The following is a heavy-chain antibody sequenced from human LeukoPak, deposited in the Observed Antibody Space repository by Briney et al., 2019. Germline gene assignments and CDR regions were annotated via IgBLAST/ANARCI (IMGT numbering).Heavy chain of an antibody. CDR1: GFTFSSYG. J-gene: IGHJ4*02. CDR2: ISYDGSNK. V-gene: IGHV3-30*03. Sequence: PGRSLRLSCAASGFTFSSYGMHWVRQAPGKGLEWVAVISYDGSNKYYADSVKGRFTISRDNAKNTLYLQMDSLRTEDTAVYYCARDLGTGGYWGQGTLVTVSS. CDR3: ARDLGTGGY. D-gene: IGHD7-27*01.